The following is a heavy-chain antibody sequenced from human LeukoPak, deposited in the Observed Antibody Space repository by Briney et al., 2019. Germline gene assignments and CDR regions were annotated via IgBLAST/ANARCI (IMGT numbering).Heavy chain of an antibody. CDR2: ISGSGGST. J-gene: IGHJ4*02. CDR1: GFTFSHYA. D-gene: IGHD5-12*01. Sequence: GGSLRLSCAVSGFTFSHYAMSWVRQAPGKGLEWVSVISGSGGSTYYADSVKGRFTISRDNSKDTLYLQMNSLRAEDTAVYYCARSQGIVATITDYWGQGTLVTVSS. CDR3: ARSQGIVATITDY. V-gene: IGHV3-23*01.